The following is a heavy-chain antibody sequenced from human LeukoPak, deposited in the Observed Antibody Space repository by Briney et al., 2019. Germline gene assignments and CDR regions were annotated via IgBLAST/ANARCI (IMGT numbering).Heavy chain of an antibody. V-gene: IGHV3-30-3*01. CDR2: ISYDGSNK. J-gene: IGHJ6*02. CDR1: GFTFSSYA. Sequence: PGGSLRLSCAASGFTFSSYAMHWVRQAPGKGLEWVAVISYDGSNKYYADSVKGRFTISRDNSKNTLYLQMNSLRAEDTAVYYCARVGVGLGGFRMVVAATGRSNYYYGMDVWGQGTTVTVSS. D-gene: IGHD2-15*01. CDR3: ARVGVGLGGFRMVVAATGRSNYYYGMDV.